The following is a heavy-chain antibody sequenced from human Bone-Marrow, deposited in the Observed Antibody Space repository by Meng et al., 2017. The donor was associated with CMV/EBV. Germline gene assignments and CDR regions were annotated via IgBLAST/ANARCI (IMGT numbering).Heavy chain of an antibody. CDR2: INHLGST. Sequence: SEPLSLTCAVYGGSFRGYYWSWIRQPPGKGLEWIGEINHLGSTNYNPSLKSRVTISVDTSKNHFSLRLSSVTAADTAVYYCSRGRVRGLAMAGVNTHPWFDYWGHGTLVTVSS. CDR3: SRGRVRGLAMAGVNTHPWFDY. V-gene: IGHV4-34*01. J-gene: IGHJ4*01. CDR1: GGSFRGYY. D-gene: IGHD6-19*01.